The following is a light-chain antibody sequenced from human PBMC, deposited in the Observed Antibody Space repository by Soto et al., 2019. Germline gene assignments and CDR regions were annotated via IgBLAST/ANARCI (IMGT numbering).Light chain of an antibody. V-gene: IGLV2-14*01. Sequence: QSVLIQPPSVSGSPGQSVTISCTGTSSDVGSYNYVSWYQQQPGKAPKLMIYQVTNRPSGVSNRFSGSRSGNTASLTISGLQAEDEADYYCSSYTDSSNYVFGTGTKVTVL. CDR3: SSYTDSSNYV. CDR1: SSDVGSYNY. CDR2: QVT. J-gene: IGLJ1*01.